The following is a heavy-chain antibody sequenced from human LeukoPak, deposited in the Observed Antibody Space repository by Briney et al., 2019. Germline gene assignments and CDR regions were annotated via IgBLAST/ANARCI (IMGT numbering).Heavy chain of an antibody. V-gene: IGHV1-69*05. CDR2: IIPIFGTA. CDR1: GGTFSSYA. D-gene: IGHD2-2*01. J-gene: IGHJ4*02. Sequence: SVKVYCKASGGTFSSYAISWVRQAPGQGLEWMGRIIPIFGTANYAQKFQGRVTITTDESTSTAYMELSSLRSEDTAVYYCARDRFAMGNGDFDYWGQGTLVTVSS. CDR3: ARDRFAMGNGDFDY.